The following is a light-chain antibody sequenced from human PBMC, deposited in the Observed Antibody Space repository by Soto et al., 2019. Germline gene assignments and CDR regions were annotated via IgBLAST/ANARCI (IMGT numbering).Light chain of an antibody. J-gene: IGKJ2*01. CDR2: GTS. CDR3: QQYGSSPPYT. Sequence: EIVLTQSPGTLSVSPGERATLSCRASQSVSSNYLVWYQQKPGQAHRLLIYGTSSRATGIPDRFSGSGSGTDFTLTISRLEPEDFAIYYGQQYGSSPPYTFGQGTKLEIK. V-gene: IGKV3-20*01. CDR1: QSVSSNY.